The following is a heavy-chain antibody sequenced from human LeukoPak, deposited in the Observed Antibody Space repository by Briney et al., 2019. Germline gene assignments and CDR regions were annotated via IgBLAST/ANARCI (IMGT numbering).Heavy chain of an antibody. D-gene: IGHD4-17*01. V-gene: IGHV1-69*04. CDR2: IIPILGIA. Sequence: SVKVSCKASGGTFSSYAISWVRQAPGQGLEWMGRIIPILGIANYAQKFQGRVTITADKSTSTAYMELSSLGSEDTAVYYCARDFSGVGDYVPYYYYGMDVWGQGTTVTVSS. CDR3: ARDFSGVGDYVPYYYYGMDV. J-gene: IGHJ6*02. CDR1: GGTFSSYA.